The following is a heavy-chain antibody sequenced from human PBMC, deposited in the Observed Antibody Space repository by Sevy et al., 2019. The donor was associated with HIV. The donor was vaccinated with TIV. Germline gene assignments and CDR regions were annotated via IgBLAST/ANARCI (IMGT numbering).Heavy chain of an antibody. Sequence: GGSLRLSCAASGFTLSDSGVHWVRQAPGKGLEWVAFIQVDGREKFYTDFVKGRFTISRDSSKNTVYLQMNSLRGEDTAVYYCAKRPTAAWGQGTLVTVSS. CDR3: AKRPTAA. CDR1: GFTLSDSG. J-gene: IGHJ5*02. CDR2: IQVDGREK. V-gene: IGHV3-30*02.